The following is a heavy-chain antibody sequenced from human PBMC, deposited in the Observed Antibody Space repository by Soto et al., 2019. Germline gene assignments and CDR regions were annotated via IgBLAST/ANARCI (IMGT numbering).Heavy chain of an antibody. Sequence: PGGSLRLSCAASGFTFSSYSMNWVRQAPGKGLEWVSYISSSSSTIYYADSVKGRFTISRDNAKNSLYLQMNSLRDEDTAVYYCARSLRDSGCSGGSCYALPDYYYGMDVWGQGTTVTVSS. V-gene: IGHV3-48*02. J-gene: IGHJ6*02. CDR1: GFTFSSYS. D-gene: IGHD2-15*01. CDR3: ARSLRDSGCSGGSCYALPDYYYGMDV. CDR2: ISSSSSTI.